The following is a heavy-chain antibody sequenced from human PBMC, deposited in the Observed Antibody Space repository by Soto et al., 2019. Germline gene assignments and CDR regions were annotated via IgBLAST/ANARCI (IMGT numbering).Heavy chain of an antibody. D-gene: IGHD3-3*01. Sequence: VGSLRLSCAASGLTFSSYSMNWVRQAPGKGLEWVSSISSSSSNIYYADSVKGRLTISRENAKNSLYRQMNRLRAEDTAVYYCARDRLAYFWSGTGGTTFNWFDPWGQGTQVTVSS. CDR2: ISSSSSNI. CDR1: GLTFSSYS. V-gene: IGHV3-21*01. CDR3: ARDRLAYFWSGTGGTTFNWFDP. J-gene: IGHJ5*02.